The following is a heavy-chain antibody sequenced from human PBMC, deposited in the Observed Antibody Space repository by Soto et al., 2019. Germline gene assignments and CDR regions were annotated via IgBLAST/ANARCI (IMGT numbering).Heavy chain of an antibody. CDR3: AKDFGYNYGYDAFDI. CDR2: VSGSGGST. CDR1: GFTLSTYA. V-gene: IGHV3-23*01. J-gene: IGHJ3*02. D-gene: IGHD5-18*01. Sequence: GGSLRLSCVASGFTLSTYAMSWVRQAPGKGLEWVSGVSGSGGSTYCVDSVKGRFTISRDNSKNTLYLQMNSLRAEDTAVYYCAKDFGYNYGYDAFDIWGQGTMVTVSS.